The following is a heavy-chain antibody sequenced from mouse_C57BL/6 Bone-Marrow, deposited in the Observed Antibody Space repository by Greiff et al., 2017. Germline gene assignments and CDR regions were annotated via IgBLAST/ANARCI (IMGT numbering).Heavy chain of an antibody. Sequence: VQLHQPGAELVRPGSSVKLSCTASGYTFTSYWMAWVKQRPGHGLEWIGNIYPSDSDTHYNQKFKDKATFTVDKSSSTAYMQLSRLTSEDSAVYYCARKGSDYKDYAMDYWGQGTSVTVSS. CDR2: IYPSDSDT. D-gene: IGHD2-12*01. J-gene: IGHJ4*01. CDR1: GYTFTSYW. CDR3: ARKGSDYKDYAMDY. V-gene: IGHV1-61*01.